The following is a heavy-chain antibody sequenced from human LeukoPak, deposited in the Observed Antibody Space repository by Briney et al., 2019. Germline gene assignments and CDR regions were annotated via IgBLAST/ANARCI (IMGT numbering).Heavy chain of an antibody. D-gene: IGHD6-13*01. CDR3: ARQSGRATAAQLGYAMDV. Sequence: SETLSLTCTVSGGSISSSTYYWAWIRQPPGEGLEWIASLFYSGSTKYNPSLKSRVTISADTSKNQFSLRLSSVTASDTAVYYCARQSGRATAAQLGYAMDVWGQGTTVTVSS. CDR2: LFYSGST. V-gene: IGHV4-39*01. J-gene: IGHJ6*02. CDR1: GGSISSSTYY.